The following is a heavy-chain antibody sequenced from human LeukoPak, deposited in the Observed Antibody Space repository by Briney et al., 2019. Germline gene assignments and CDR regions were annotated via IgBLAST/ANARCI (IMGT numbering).Heavy chain of an antibody. Sequence: SETLSLTCVVSGGSITSGGHSWSWIRQPPGKGLEWIGYIYDSGNTYYNPSLKSRVTISIDRSKNQFSLKVTSVTAADTAVYYCARDCTMVRGDSCGMDVWGQGTTVTV. CDR1: GGSITSGGHS. V-gene: IGHV4-30-2*01. CDR2: IYDSGNT. D-gene: IGHD3-10*01. CDR3: ARDCTMVRGDSCGMDV. J-gene: IGHJ6*02.